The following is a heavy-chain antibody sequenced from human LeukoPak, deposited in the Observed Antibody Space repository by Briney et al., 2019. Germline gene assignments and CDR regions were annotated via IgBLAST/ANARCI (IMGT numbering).Heavy chain of an antibody. Sequence: SETLSLTCTVSGGSISSGTYYWSWIRQPPGKGLEWIGYIYYSGSTYYNPSLKSRVTISVDTSKNQFSLKLSSVTAADTAVYYCARDFRRGGADYWGQGTLVTVSS. J-gene: IGHJ4*02. CDR1: GGSISSGTYY. CDR3: ARDFRRGGADY. D-gene: IGHD3-16*01. V-gene: IGHV4-30-4*01. CDR2: IYYSGST.